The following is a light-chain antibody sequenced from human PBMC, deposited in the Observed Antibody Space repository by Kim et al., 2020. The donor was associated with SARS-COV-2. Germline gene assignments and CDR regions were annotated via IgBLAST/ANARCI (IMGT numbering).Light chain of an antibody. V-gene: IGKV3-11*01. CDR2: DAS. Sequence: IVLTQSPATLSLSPGERATLSCRASQSVSSYLAWYQQKPGQAPRLLIYDASNRATGIPARFSGSGSGTDFTLTISSLEPEVFTVYYSQQRSNWPPITFGEGTRLEIK. CDR1: QSVSSY. J-gene: IGKJ5*01. CDR3: QQRSNWPPIT.